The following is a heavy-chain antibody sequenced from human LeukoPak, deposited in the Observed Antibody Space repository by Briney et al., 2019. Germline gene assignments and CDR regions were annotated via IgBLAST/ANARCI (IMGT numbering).Heavy chain of an antibody. V-gene: IGHV4-39*01. CDR1: GGSISSSCYY. CDR2: IYYSGST. D-gene: IGHD1-26*01. CDR3: ARHEGAPDASDI. J-gene: IGHJ3*02. Sequence: PSETLSLTCTVSGGSISSSCYYWGWIRQPPGKGLEWIGSIYYSGSTYYNPSLKSRVTISVDTSENQFSLKLSSVTAADTAVYYCARHEGAPDASDIWGQGTMVTVSS.